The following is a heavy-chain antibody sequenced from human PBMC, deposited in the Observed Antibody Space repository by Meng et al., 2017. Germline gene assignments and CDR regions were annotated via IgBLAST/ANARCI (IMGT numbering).Heavy chain of an antibody. CDR1: GFTVSSNY. CDR2: IYSGGST. CDR3: ARAVTRYYFDY. J-gene: IGHJ4*02. Sequence: EVELVGTGGGLIQPGGALGLSCAASGFTVSSNYMSWVRQAPGKGLGWVSVIYSGGSTYYADSVKGRFTISRDNSKNTLYLQMNSLRAEDTAVYYCARAVTRYYFDYWGQGTLVTVSS. V-gene: IGHV3-53*02. D-gene: IGHD4-17*01.